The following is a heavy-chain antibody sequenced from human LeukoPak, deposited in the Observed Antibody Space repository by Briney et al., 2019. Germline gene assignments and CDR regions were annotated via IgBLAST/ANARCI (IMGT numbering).Heavy chain of an antibody. CDR2: IYYSGST. CDR1: GGSISSYY. V-gene: IGHV4-59*01. CDR3: ARGGYDFWSGYFDY. Sequence: SEALSLTCTVSGGSISSYYWSWIRQPPGKGLERIGYIYYSGSTNYNPSLKSRVTISVDTSKNQFSLKLSSVTAADMAVYYCARGGYDFWSGYFDYWGQGTLVTVSS. D-gene: IGHD3-3*01. J-gene: IGHJ4*02.